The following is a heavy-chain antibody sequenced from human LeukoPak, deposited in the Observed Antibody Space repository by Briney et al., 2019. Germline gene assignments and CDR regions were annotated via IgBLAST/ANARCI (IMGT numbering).Heavy chain of an antibody. D-gene: IGHD6-19*01. CDR2: INPNSGGT. Sequence: ASVKVSCKASGHTFTGYYMHWVRQAPGQGLEWMGWINPNSGGTNYAQKFQGRVTMTRDTSISTAYMELSRLRSDDTAVYYCARDIGSGWYVDFDYWGQGTLVTVSS. J-gene: IGHJ4*02. CDR3: ARDIGSGWYVDFDY. CDR1: GHTFTGYY. V-gene: IGHV1-2*02.